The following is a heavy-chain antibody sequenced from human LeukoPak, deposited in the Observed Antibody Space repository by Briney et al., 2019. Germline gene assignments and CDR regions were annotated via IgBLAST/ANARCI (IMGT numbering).Heavy chain of an antibody. CDR2: IYHSGST. D-gene: IGHD6-19*01. V-gene: IGHV4-38-2*02. J-gene: IGHJ4*02. CDR1: GYSISSGYY. CDR3: ARDPRAVAGTGYYFDY. Sequence: SETLSLTCTVSGYSISSGYYWGWIRQPPGKGLEWIGSIYHSGSTYYNPSLKSRVTISVDTSKNQFSLKLSSVTAADTAVYYCARDPRAVAGTGYYFDYWGQGTLVTVSS.